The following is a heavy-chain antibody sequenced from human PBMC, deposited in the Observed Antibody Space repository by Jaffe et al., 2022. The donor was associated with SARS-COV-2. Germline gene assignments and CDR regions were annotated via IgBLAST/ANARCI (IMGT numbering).Heavy chain of an antibody. D-gene: IGHD2-21*02. CDR1: GFIFSSYA. V-gene: IGHV3-30*04. Sequence: QVQLVESGGGVVQPGRSLRLSCAASGFIFSSYAMHWVRQAPGKGLEWVAVISYDGSNKYYADSVKGRFTISRDNSKNTLYLQMNSLRPEDTAVYYCARDGCGGDCSEYYYYYMDVWGKGTTVTVSS. J-gene: IGHJ6*03. CDR2: ISYDGSNK. CDR3: ARDGCGGDCSEYYYYYMDV.